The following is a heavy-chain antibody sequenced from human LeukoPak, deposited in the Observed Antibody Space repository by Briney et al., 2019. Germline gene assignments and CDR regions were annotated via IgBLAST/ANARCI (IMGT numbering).Heavy chain of an antibody. J-gene: IGHJ4*02. CDR2: IIPILGIA. CDR3: ARGPGIAAAGLNY. V-gene: IGHV1-69*04. D-gene: IGHD6-13*01. CDR1: GGTFSSYA. Sequence: SVKVSCKASGGTFSSYAISWVRQAPGQGLEWMGRIIPILGIANYAQKFQGRVTITADKSTSTAYMELSSLRSEDTAVYYCARGPGIAAAGLNYWGQGTLVTVSS.